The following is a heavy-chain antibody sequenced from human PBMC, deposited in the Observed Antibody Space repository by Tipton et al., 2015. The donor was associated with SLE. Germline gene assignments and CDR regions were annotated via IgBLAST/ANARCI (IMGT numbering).Heavy chain of an antibody. D-gene: IGHD2-2*01. J-gene: IGHJ4*02. Sequence: TLSLTCTVSGGSISSYYWSWIRQPPGKGLEWIGYIYYSGSTNYNPSLKSRVTISVDTSKNQSSLKLSSVTAADTAVYYCARQGESVVPAAMPVFDYWGQGTLVTVSS. CDR3: ARQGESVVPAAMPVFDY. CDR1: GGSISSYY. V-gene: IGHV4-59*08. CDR2: IYYSGST.